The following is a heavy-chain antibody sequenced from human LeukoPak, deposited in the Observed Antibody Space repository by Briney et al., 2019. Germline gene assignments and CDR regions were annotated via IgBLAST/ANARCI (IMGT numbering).Heavy chain of an antibody. CDR2: IIPIFGTA. V-gene: IGHV1-69*01. CDR3: AIHYYGSGSPLYYMDV. CDR1: GGTFSSHG. J-gene: IGHJ6*03. D-gene: IGHD3-10*01. Sequence: SVKVSCKASGGTFSSHGISWVRQAPGQGLEWMGGIIPIFGTANYAQKFQGRVTITADESTSTAYMELSSLRSEDTAVYYCAIHYYGSGSPLYYMDVWGKGTTVTISS.